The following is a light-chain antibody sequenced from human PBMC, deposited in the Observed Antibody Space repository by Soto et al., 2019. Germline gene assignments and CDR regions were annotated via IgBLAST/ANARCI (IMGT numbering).Light chain of an antibody. V-gene: IGLV2-14*01. CDR1: SSDVGGYNY. J-gene: IGLJ1*01. CDR3: SSYTSRGTLDYV. Sequence: QSALTQPASVSGSPGQSITISCTGTSSDVGGYNYVSWYQQHPGKAPKLMIYEVSNRPSGVSNRFSGSKSGNTASLTISGLQAEDEADYYCSSYTSRGTLDYVFGSGTKLTVL. CDR2: EVS.